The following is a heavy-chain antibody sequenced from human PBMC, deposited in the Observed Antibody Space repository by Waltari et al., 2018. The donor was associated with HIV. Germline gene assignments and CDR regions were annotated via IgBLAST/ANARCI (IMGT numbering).Heavy chain of an antibody. Sequence: QVQLQESGPGLVKPSQTLSLTCTVSGGSISSGSYYWSWIRQPAGKGLEWIGRIYTSGSTHYNPSLNSRVTISVDTSKNQFSLKLSSVTASDTAVYYCARGIAGTSFAPWGQGTLVTVSS. CDR2: IYTSGST. V-gene: IGHV4-61*02. D-gene: IGHD1-7*01. CDR3: ARGIAGTSFAP. CDR1: GGSISSGSYY. J-gene: IGHJ5*02.